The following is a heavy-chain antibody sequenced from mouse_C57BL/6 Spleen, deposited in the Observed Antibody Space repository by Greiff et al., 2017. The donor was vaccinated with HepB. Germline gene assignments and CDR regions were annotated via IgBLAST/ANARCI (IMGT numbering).Heavy chain of an antibody. J-gene: IGHJ3*01. CDR1: GYAFSSSW. V-gene: IGHV1-82*01. CDR3: ARGYLLGGFAY. CDR2: IYPGDGDT. D-gene: IGHD2-12*01. Sequence: VQLQQSGPELVKPGASVKISCKASGYAFSSSWMNWVKQRPGKGLEWIGRIYPGDGDTNYNGKFKGKATLTADKSSSTAYMQLSSLTSEDSAVYFCARGYLLGGFAYWGQGTLVTVSA.